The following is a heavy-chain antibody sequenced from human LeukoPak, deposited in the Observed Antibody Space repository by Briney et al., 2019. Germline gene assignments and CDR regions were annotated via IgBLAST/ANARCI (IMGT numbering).Heavy chain of an antibody. CDR3: ARSGSSSGGDY. V-gene: IGHV4-59*12. Sequence: SETLSLTCTVSGGSISDYYWSWIRQSPEKGLEWIGYIYHSGTTNHNPSLKSRVTISVDTSKNQFSLKLSSVTAADTAVYYCARSGSSSGGDYWGQGTLVTVSS. CDR2: IYHSGTT. CDR1: GGSISDYY. J-gene: IGHJ4*02. D-gene: IGHD6-6*01.